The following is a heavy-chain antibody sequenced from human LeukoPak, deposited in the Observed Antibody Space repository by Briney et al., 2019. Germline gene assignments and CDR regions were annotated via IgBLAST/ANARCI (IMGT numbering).Heavy chain of an antibody. D-gene: IGHD3-10*01. V-gene: IGHV1-2*02. CDR3: ARVGMGYI. J-gene: IGHJ3*02. Sequence: AASVKVSCKASGGTFSSYAISWVRQAPGQGLEWMGWINPNSGGTNYAQKFQGRVTMTRDTSISTAYMELSRLRSDDTAVYYCARVGMGYIWGQGTMVTVSS. CDR1: GGTFSSYA. CDR2: INPNSGGT.